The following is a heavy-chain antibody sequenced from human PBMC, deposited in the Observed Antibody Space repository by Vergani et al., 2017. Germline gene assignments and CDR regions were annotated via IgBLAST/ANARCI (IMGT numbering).Heavy chain of an antibody. CDR3: ARDGVAAAGTRGGDAFDI. CDR2: IYYSGST. V-gene: IGHV4-31*03. J-gene: IGHJ3*02. CDR1: GGSISSGGYY. Sequence: QVQLQESGPGLVKPSQTLSLTCTVSGGSISSGGYYWSWIRQHPGKGLEWIGYIYYSGSTYYNPSLKSRVTISVDTSKNQCSLKLSSVTAADTAVYYWARDGVAAAGTRGGDAFDIWGQGTMVTVSS. D-gene: IGHD6-13*01.